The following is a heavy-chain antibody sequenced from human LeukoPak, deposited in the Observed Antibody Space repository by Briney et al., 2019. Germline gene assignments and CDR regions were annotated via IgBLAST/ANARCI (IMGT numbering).Heavy chain of an antibody. Sequence: GGSLRLSCAGYGFTFGPYGMHWVRQAPGKGLEWVAVIPYDGSNKCYADSVKGRFTISRDNSKNTLYLQMNSLRPEDTAVYFCAKERGGYSYGYEPFDYWGQGTLVTVSS. CDR2: IPYDGSNK. J-gene: IGHJ4*02. D-gene: IGHD5-18*01. CDR3: AKERGGYSYGYEPFDY. CDR1: GFTFGPYG. V-gene: IGHV3-30*18.